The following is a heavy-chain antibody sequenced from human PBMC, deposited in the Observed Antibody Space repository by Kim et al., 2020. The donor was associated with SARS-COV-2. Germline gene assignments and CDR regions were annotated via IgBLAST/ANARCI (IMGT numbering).Heavy chain of an antibody. J-gene: IGHJ4*02. Sequence: GGSLRLSCAASGFTFSSYGMHWVRQAPGKGLEWVAVIWHDGSNKYYADSVKGRVTISRDNSKNTLYLQMNSLRAEDTAVYYCARGNGYSYGYLDYWGQGTLVTVSS. CDR2: IWHDGSNK. CDR1: GFTFSSYG. V-gene: IGHV3-33*01. D-gene: IGHD5-18*01. CDR3: ARGNGYSYGYLDY.